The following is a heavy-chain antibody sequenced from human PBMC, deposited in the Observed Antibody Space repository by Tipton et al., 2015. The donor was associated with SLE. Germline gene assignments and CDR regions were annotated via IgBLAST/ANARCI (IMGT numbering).Heavy chain of an antibody. Sequence: SLRLSCAASGFTVRSNYMSWVRQALGKGLEWVSVIYSGGSTYYADSVKGRFTISRDNSKNTLYLQMNSLRAEDTAVYYCASGSQWLADYWGQGTLVTVPS. CDR2: IYSGGST. CDR1: GFTVRSNY. CDR3: ASGSQWLADY. V-gene: IGHV3-53*05. J-gene: IGHJ4*02. D-gene: IGHD6-19*01.